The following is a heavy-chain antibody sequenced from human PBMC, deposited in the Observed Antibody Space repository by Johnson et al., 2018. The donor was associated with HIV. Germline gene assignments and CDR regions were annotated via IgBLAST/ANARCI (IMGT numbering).Heavy chain of an antibody. CDR3: ARDVQYPGTDVFDI. CDR2: IYTGGST. J-gene: IGHJ3*02. Sequence: VQLVESGGGLVQPGGSLRLSCAASGFTVSRNYMSWVRQAPGKGLEWVSIIYTGGSTYYADSVKGRFNISRDNSKNTLYLQMTSLRAEDTALYYCARDVQYPGTDVFDIWGQGTMVTVSS. D-gene: IGHD2-2*01. V-gene: IGHV3-66*01. CDR1: GFTVSRNY.